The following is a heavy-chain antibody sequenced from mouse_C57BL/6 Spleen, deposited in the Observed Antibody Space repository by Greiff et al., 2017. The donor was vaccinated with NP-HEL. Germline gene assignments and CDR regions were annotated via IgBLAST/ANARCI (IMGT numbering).Heavy chain of an antibody. Sequence: VQLQQPGAELVKPGASVKMSCTASGYTFTSYWITWVKQRPGQGLEWIGDIYPGSGSTNYNEKFKSKATLTVDTSSSTAYMQLSSLTSEDSAVYYCARRRITTVEFAYWGQGTLVTVSA. CDR2: IYPGSGST. CDR1: GYTFTSYW. V-gene: IGHV1-55*01. D-gene: IGHD1-1*01. J-gene: IGHJ3*01. CDR3: ARRRITTVEFAY.